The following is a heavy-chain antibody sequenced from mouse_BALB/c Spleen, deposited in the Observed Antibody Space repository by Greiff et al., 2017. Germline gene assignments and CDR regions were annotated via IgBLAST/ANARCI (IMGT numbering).Heavy chain of an antibody. CDR1: GFTFSSFG. D-gene: IGHD2-14*01. Sequence: EVKVVESGGGLVQPGGSRKLSCAASGFTFSSFGMHWVRQAPEKGLEWVAYISSGSSTIYYADTVKGRFTISRDNPKNTLFLQMTSLRSEDTAMYYCARYRYDGMDYWGQGTSVTVSS. J-gene: IGHJ4*01. CDR2: ISSGSSTI. V-gene: IGHV5-17*02. CDR3: ARYRYDGMDY.